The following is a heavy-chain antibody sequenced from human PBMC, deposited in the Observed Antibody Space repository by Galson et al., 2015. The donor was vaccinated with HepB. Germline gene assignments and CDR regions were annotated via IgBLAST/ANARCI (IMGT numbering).Heavy chain of an antibody. CDR1: GYVFISYY. J-gene: IGHJ4*02. CDR3: ARGFRFLEWPIDY. D-gene: IGHD3-3*01. V-gene: IGHV1-46*01. Sequence: SVKVSYKASGYVFISYYMHWVRQAPGQGLEWMGIIKISGGTTTYAQKFQGRVIMTRDTSTSTVHMELSNLTSEDTAVYYCARGFRFLEWPIDYWGQGTLVTVSS. CDR2: IKISGGTT.